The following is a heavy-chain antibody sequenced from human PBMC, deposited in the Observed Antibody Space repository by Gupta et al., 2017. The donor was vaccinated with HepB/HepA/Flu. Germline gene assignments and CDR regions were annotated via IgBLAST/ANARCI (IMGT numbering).Heavy chain of an antibody. Sequence: DVQLVESGGGLVQPGGSLRLSCAASGFTFSYYYMDWVLQAPGKGLEWVGRIRNKINSYTTEYAASVKGRFTISRDDSKNSVYLQVNSLKTEDTAVYYCARPDGSGSYFGSMNVWGQGTTVTVSS. D-gene: IGHD3-10*01. CDR1: GFTFSYYY. CDR3: ARPDGSGSYFGSMNV. J-gene: IGHJ6*02. V-gene: IGHV3-72*01. CDR2: IRNKINSYTT.